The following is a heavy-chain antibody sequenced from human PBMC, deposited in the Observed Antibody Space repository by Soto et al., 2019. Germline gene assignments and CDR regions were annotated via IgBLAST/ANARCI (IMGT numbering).Heavy chain of an antibody. J-gene: IGHJ3*02. CDR3: ARHAYYYDSSGYSILGAFDI. CDR1: GCSISSSSYY. CDR2: IYYSGST. Sequence: SETLSLTCAVSGCSISSSSYYWGWIRQPPGKGLEWIGSIYYSGSTYYNPSLKSRVTISVDTSKNQFSLKLSSVTAADTAVYYCARHAYYYDSSGYSILGAFDIWGQGTMVTVSS. V-gene: IGHV4-39*01. D-gene: IGHD3-22*01.